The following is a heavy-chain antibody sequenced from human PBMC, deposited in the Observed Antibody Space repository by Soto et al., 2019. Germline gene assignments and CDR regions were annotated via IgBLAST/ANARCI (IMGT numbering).Heavy chain of an antibody. CDR1: GYTFTFRY. J-gene: IGHJ3*02. V-gene: IGHV1-45*02. CDR3: ARYPFAGSDAFDI. CDR2: ITPFKSDT. Sequence: SVKVSCKASGYTFTFRYLHWVRQAPGQALEWMGWITPFKSDTNYAQKFQDRVTITRDRSVSTAYMELSNLRSDDTAMYYCARYPFAGSDAFDIWGQGTMVTVSS. D-gene: IGHD1-1*01.